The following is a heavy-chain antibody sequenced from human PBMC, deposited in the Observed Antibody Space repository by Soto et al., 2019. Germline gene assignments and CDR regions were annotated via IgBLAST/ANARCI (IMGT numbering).Heavy chain of an antibody. V-gene: IGHV1-69*08. J-gene: IGHJ4*02. CDR1: GRTFSSYT. CDR2: IIPILGIA. Sequence: QVQLVQSGAEVKKPGSSVKVSCKASGRTFSSYTISWVRQAPGQGLEWMGRIIPILGIANYAQKFQGRVTITEDKSTCTAYMGLSSLRSEDTAVYYCAREGGCSGGSCYRLYWGQGTLVPVSS. CDR3: AREGGCSGGSCYRLY. D-gene: IGHD2-15*01.